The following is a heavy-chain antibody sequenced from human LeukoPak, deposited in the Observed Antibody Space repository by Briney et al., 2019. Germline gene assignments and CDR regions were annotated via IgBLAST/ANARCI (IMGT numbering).Heavy chain of an antibody. J-gene: IGHJ4*01. CDR3: AGGGSYSFDY. CDR2: TYNRSRWYN. CDR1: GDSVSSNSAA. D-gene: IGHD1-26*01. Sequence: SQTLSLSCAISGDSVSSNSAAWDWIRQSPSRGFEWLGRTYNRSRWYNENALSVISRISVNAATYRNQFSLHLNSVTPEDTAVYYCAGGGSYSFDYEDHGT. V-gene: IGHV6-1*01.